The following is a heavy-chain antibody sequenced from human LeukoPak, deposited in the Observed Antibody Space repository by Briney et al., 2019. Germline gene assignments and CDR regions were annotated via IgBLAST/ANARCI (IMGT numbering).Heavy chain of an antibody. D-gene: IGHD2-15*01. CDR1: GFTFSSYW. Sequence: PGGSLRLSCAASGFTFSSYWMHWVRQAPGKGLVLVSRINSDGSSTSYADSVKGRFTISRDNAKNTLYLQMNSLRVEDASVYSCARGGSGGWPWYFDYWGQGTPVTVSS. CDR2: INSDGSST. J-gene: IGHJ4*02. V-gene: IGHV3-74*01. CDR3: ARGGSGGWPWYFDY.